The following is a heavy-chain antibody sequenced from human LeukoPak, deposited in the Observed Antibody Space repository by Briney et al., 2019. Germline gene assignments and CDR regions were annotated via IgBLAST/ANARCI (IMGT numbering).Heavy chain of an antibody. J-gene: IGHJ4*02. CDR1: GGSISSYY. Sequence: KPSETLSLTCTVSGGSISSYYWSWIRQPPGKGLEWIGEINHSGSTNYNPSLKSRVTISVDTSKNQFSLKLSSVTAADTAVYYCARVVAAAGPNFDYWGQGILVTVSS. D-gene: IGHD6-13*01. CDR2: INHSGST. CDR3: ARVVAAAGPNFDY. V-gene: IGHV4-34*01.